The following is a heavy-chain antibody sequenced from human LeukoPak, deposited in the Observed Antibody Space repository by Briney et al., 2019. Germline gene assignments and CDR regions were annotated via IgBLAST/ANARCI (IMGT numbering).Heavy chain of an antibody. D-gene: IGHD4-17*01. CDR1: GFTFSSYG. CDR2: IWYDGSNK. V-gene: IGHV3-33*06. J-gene: IGHJ4*02. CDR3: AKGKDGDFNFDY. Sequence: GRSLRLSCAASGFTFSSYGMHWVRQAPGKGLEWVAVIWYDGSNKYYADSVEGRFTISRDNSKNTLYLQMNSLRAEDTAVYYCAKGKDGDFNFDYWGQGTLVTVSS.